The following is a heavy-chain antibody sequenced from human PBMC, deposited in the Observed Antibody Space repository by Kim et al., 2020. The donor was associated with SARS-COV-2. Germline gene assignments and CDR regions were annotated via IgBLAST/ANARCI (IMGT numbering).Heavy chain of an antibody. CDR1: GFTFSSYS. CDR2: ISSSSSYI. V-gene: IGHV3-21*01. CDR3: ARDSLLWFGEWAGPDFDY. Sequence: GGSLRLSCAASGFTFSSYSMNWVRQAPGKGLEWVSSISSSSSYIYYADSVKGRFTISRDNAKNSLYLQMNSLRAEDTAVYYCARDSLLWFGEWAGPDFDYWGQGTLVTVSS. J-gene: IGHJ4*02. D-gene: IGHD3-10*01.